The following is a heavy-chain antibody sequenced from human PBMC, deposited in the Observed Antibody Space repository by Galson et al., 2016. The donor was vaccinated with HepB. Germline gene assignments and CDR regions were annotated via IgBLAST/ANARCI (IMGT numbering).Heavy chain of an antibody. CDR1: GDSINDHY. Sequence: ETLSLTCSVSGDSINDHYWSWIRQTPGKGLEWIGYIYSSGSTTYNPSLKSRVIISVDTSKNQFSLNLNSVTAADTAVYYCASRPGGRVWYGVFNFWGQGSLGTVSS. D-gene: IGHD6-19*01. V-gene: IGHV4-59*11. J-gene: IGHJ4*02. CDR3: ASRPGGRVWYGVFNF. CDR2: IYSSGST.